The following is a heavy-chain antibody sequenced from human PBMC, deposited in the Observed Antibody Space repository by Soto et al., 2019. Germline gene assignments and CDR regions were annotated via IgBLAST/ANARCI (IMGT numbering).Heavy chain of an antibody. Sequence: QVQLQESGPGLVKPSETLSLTCTVSGGSISPYYWSWIRQPPGQGLEWIGYIYYTGTTRYNPSLKSRVTTSVDTSKNQFSLKLSSVTAADTAVYYCARLGGYYQALDTWGQGTLVTVSS. CDR2: IYYTGTT. J-gene: IGHJ5*02. D-gene: IGHD3-22*01. V-gene: IGHV4-59*08. CDR1: GGSISPYY. CDR3: ARLGGYYQALDT.